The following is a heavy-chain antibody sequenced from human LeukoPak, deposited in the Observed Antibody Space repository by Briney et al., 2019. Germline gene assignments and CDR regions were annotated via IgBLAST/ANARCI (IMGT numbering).Heavy chain of an antibody. Sequence: GASVKVSCKASGYTFTNYGISWVRQAPGQGLEWMGWISAYNGNTNYAQKLQGGVAMTTDTSTITAYMELRSLRSDDTAVYYCARDLALRSSSGDFDYWGQGTLVTVSS. CDR2: ISAYNGNT. CDR1: GYTFTNYG. J-gene: IGHJ4*02. D-gene: IGHD3-22*01. V-gene: IGHV1-18*01. CDR3: ARDLALRSSSGDFDY.